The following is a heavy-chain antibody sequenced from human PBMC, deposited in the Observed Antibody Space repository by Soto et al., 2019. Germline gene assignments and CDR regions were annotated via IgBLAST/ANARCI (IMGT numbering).Heavy chain of an antibody. CDR1: GFTFSDYY. J-gene: IGHJ4*02. D-gene: IGHD3-10*01. V-gene: IGHV3-11*05. CDR2: ISSSSSYT. CDR3: ARVLKEMVRGVIPYYFDY. Sequence: GGSLRLSCAASGFTFSDYYMSWIRQAPGKGLEWVSYISSSSSYTNYADSVKGRFTISRDNAKNSLYLQMNSLRAEDTAVYYCARVLKEMVRGVIPYYFDYWGQGTLVNVSS.